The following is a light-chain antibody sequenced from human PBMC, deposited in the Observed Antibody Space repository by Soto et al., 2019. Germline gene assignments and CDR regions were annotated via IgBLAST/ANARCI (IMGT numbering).Light chain of an antibody. V-gene: IGKV3-15*01. CDR3: QHYNNPFT. Sequence: EIVMTQSPATLSVSPGERATLSCMASQSVSSNLAWYQQKPGQAPRLLIYGASTRATGIPARFSGSGSGTEFTLTISSLQSEDFAVYYCQHYNNPFTFGPGTKVDIK. J-gene: IGKJ3*01. CDR1: QSVSSN. CDR2: GAS.